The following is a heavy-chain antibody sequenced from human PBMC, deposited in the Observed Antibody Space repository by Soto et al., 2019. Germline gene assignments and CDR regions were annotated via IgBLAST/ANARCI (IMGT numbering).Heavy chain of an antibody. D-gene: IGHD1-1*01. CDR3: ARVERGTATTVVDAFDI. V-gene: IGHV4-34*01. Sequence: QVQLQQWGAGLLKPSETLSLTCAVYGGSVNSGTYYWSWIRQPPGKGLEWIGEMSHSGGTHFNPSLKSRVTISVDTSKNQFSLKMSCVTVADTALYYCARVERGTATTVVDAFDIWGPGTLVTVSS. CDR1: GGSVNSGTYY. CDR2: MSHSGGT. J-gene: IGHJ3*02.